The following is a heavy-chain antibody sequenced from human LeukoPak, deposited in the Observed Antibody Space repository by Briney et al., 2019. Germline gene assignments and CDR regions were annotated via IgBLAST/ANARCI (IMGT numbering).Heavy chain of an antibody. CDR2: IYYSGST. CDR3: ARTYGSGSYWFDP. Sequence: SETLSLTCTVSGGSISSYYWSWIRQHPGKGLEWIGYIYYSGSTYYNPSLKSRVTISVDTSKNQFSLKLGSVTAADTAVYYCARTYGSGSYWFDPWGQGTLVTVSS. V-gene: IGHV4-59*06. CDR1: GGSISSYY. J-gene: IGHJ5*02. D-gene: IGHD3-10*01.